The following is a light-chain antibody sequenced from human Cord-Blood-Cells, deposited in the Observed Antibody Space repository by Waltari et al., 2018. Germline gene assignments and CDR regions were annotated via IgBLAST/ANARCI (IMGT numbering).Light chain of an antibody. CDR2: YDS. V-gene: IGLV3-21*04. CDR3: QVWDSSSDHPFWV. Sequence: SYVLTQPPSVSVAPGKTARITCGGNNLGSKSVHWYPQKPGQAPVLVIYYDSDRPSGIPERVSGSNSGNTATLTISRVEAGDEADYYCQVWDSSSDHPFWVFGGGTKLTVL. J-gene: IGLJ3*02. CDR1: NLGSKS.